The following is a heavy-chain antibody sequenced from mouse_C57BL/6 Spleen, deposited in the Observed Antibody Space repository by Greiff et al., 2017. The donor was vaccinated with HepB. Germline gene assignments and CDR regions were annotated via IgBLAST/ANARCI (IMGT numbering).Heavy chain of an antibody. J-gene: IGHJ4*01. Sequence: QVQLQQSGAELVKPGASVKISCKASGYAFSSYWMNWVKQRPGKGLEWIGQIYPGDGDTNYNGKFKGKATLTADKSSSTAYMQLSSLTSEDSAVYFCARGGYYSYYAMDYWGQGTSVTVSS. CDR2: IYPGDGDT. CDR3: ARGGYYSYYAMDY. D-gene: IGHD2-3*01. V-gene: IGHV1-80*01. CDR1: GYAFSSYW.